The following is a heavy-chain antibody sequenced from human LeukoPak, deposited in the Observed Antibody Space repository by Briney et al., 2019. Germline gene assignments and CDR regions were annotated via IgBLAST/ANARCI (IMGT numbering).Heavy chain of an antibody. D-gene: IGHD2-2*01. CDR3: ARRPALQGYCSSTSCYAHYYYYYGMDV. CDR1: GGTFSSYA. J-gene: IGHJ6*04. Sequence: SVKVSCKASGGTFSSYAISWVRQAPGQGLEWMGGIIPIFGTANYAQKFQGRVTIIADESTSTAYMELSSLRSEDTAVYYCARRPALQGYCSSTSCYAHYYYYYGMDVWGKGTTVTVSS. CDR2: IIPIFGTA. V-gene: IGHV1-69*01.